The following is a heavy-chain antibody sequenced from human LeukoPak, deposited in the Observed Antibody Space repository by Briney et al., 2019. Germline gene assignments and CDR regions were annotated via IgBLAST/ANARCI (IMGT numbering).Heavy chain of an antibody. CDR3: ARGHVTVSAHDDAFDI. CDR2: ITSSVSTI. CDR1: GFTFSTYE. D-gene: IGHD5/OR15-5a*01. V-gene: IGHV3-48*03. Sequence: PGGSLRLSCAASGFTFSTYEMNWVRQAPGKGLEWVSYITSSVSTIYYADSVKGRFTISRDNAKNSLYLQMNSLRAEDTAVYYCARGHVTVSAHDDAFDIWGQGTMVTVSS. J-gene: IGHJ3*02.